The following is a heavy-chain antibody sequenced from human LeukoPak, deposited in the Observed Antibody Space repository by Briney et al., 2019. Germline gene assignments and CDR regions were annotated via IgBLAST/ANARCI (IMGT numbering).Heavy chain of an antibody. CDR2: INHSGST. D-gene: IGHD6-13*01. Sequence: AETLSLTCAVYGGSFSGYYRSWIRQPPGKGLEWIGEINHSGSTNYNPSLKSRVTISVDTSKKQFSLKVSSVTAADTAVYYCARGKRWDSSSRTSYYYDMDVWGKGTTVTVSS. V-gene: IGHV4-34*01. CDR3: ARGKRWDSSSRTSYYYDMDV. CDR1: GGSFSGYY. J-gene: IGHJ6*04.